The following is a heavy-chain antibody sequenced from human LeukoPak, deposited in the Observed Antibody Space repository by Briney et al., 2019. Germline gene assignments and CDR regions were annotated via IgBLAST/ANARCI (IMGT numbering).Heavy chain of an antibody. CDR1: GGSISSSSYY. CDR2: IYYSGST. J-gene: IGHJ6*02. Sequence: SETLSLTCTVSGGSISSSSYYWGWIRQPPGKGLEWIGSIYYSGSTYYNPPLKSRVALSVDTSKNQFSLKLSSVTAADTAVYYCAREKYSSSYYPYHGMDVWGQGTTVTVSS. D-gene: IGHD6-13*01. V-gene: IGHV4-39*07. CDR3: AREKYSSSYYPYHGMDV.